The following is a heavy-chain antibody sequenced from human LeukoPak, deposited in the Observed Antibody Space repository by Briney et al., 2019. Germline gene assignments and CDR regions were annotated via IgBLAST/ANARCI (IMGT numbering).Heavy chain of an antibody. CDR2: IYYSGST. V-gene: IGHV4-39*07. CDR3: ASLELGYCSGGSCYDRGRFDP. J-gene: IGHJ5*02. Sequence: PSETLSLTCTVSGGSISSSSYYWGWIRQPPGKGLEWIGSIYYSGSTYYNPSLKSRVTISVDTSKNQFSLKLGPVTAADTAVYYCASLELGYCSGGSCYDRGRFDPWGQGTLVTVSS. CDR1: GGSISSSSYY. D-gene: IGHD2-15*01.